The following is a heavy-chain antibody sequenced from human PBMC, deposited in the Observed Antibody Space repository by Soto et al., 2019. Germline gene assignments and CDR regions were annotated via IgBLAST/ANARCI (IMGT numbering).Heavy chain of an antibody. D-gene: IGHD6-19*01. CDR2: IYPGGSET. CDR3: ASSSSRWHLNN. V-gene: IGHV5-51*01. J-gene: IGHJ4*02. CDR1: AYFFTDYW. Sequence: GESLKISCKASAYFFTDYWVGWVRQMPGKGLEWMGIIYPGGSETRYSPSFQGQVTISVDKSISTAYLQWSSLKASDTAIYYCASSSSRWHLNNWGKGARVPVSS.